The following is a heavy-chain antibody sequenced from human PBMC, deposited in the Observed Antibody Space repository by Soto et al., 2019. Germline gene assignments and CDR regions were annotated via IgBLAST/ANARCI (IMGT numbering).Heavy chain of an antibody. CDR1: GGSISRGYYY. V-gene: IGHV4-31*03. J-gene: IGHJ4*02. CDR3: ARRPAAGPVDY. D-gene: IGHD6-13*01. Sequence: QVQLQESGPGLVKSSQTLSLTCTVSGGSISRGYYYWSWIRQHPGKGLEWIAYIDYNGTTSYNPSLKRRVTVSRDTSKNQFSPDLTSVTAAETAVYYCARRPAAGPVDYWGQGTLVTVSP. CDR2: IDYNGTT.